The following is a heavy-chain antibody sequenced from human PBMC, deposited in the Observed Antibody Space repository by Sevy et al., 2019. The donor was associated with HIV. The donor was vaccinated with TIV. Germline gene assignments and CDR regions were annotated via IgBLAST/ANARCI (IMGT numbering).Heavy chain of an antibody. CDR2: ISSNGGST. Sequence: GGYLRLSCAASGFTFSSYAMHWVRQAPGKGLEYVSAISSNGGSTYYADSVKGRFTISRDNSKNTLYLQMGSLRAEDMAVYYCARVLDYASSGYPGALDYWGQGTLVTVSS. CDR3: ARVLDYASSGYPGALDY. J-gene: IGHJ4*02. CDR1: GFTFSSYA. D-gene: IGHD3-22*01. V-gene: IGHV3-64*02.